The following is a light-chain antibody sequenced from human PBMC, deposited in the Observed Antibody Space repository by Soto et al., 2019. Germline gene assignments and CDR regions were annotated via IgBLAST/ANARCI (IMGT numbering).Light chain of an antibody. CDR3: QQYNSFST. Sequence: DIQMTQSPSTLSASVGDRVNITCRASQSVGRWLAWYQQKPGKAPKLLVFSASRLDSGAPSRFSGSGSETDFTLTISSLQADDFATYYCQQYNSFSTFGQGTKLEIK. CDR2: SAS. V-gene: IGKV1-5*03. J-gene: IGKJ2*01. CDR1: QSVGRW.